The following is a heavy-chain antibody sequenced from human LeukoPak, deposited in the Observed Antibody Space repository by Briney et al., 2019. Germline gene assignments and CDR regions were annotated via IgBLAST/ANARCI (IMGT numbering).Heavy chain of an antibody. CDR2: ISGSGGST. D-gene: IGHD3-22*01. J-gene: IGHJ4*02. CDR1: GFAFEDYG. CDR3: AKVDYYDSSGYLDY. Sequence: GGSLRLSCAASGFAFEDYGMSWVRQAPGKGLEWVSAISGSGGSTYYADSVKGRFTISRDNSKNTLYLQMNSLRAEDTAVYYCAKVDYYDSSGYLDYWGQGTLVTVSS. V-gene: IGHV3-23*01.